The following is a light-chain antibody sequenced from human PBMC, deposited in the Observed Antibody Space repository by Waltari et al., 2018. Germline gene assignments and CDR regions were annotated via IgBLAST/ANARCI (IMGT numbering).Light chain of an antibody. Sequence: AIRMTQSPSSFSASTGDRVTITCRASQVISSYLAWYQQKAGKAPKHLIYAASTLQSGVPSRFSGSGSGTDFTLTISCLQSEDFATYYCQQYYSYPLTFGQGTKVEIK. CDR2: AAS. V-gene: IGKV1-8*01. J-gene: IGKJ1*01. CDR1: QVISSY. CDR3: QQYYSYPLT.